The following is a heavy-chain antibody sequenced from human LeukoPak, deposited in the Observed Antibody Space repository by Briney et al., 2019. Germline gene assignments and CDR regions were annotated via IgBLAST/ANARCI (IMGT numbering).Heavy chain of an antibody. Sequence: GGSLRLSCVASGFTFSGYEMNWVRQAPGKGLEWVSYISSSGYTIYYADSVKGRFTVSRDNAMNSLYLQMNSLRAGDMAVHFCARSRSIAGDGFDVWGQGTMVTVSS. CDR2: ISSSGYTI. J-gene: IGHJ3*01. D-gene: IGHD2-21*01. CDR1: GFTFSGYE. CDR3: ARSRSIAGDGFDV. V-gene: IGHV3-48*03.